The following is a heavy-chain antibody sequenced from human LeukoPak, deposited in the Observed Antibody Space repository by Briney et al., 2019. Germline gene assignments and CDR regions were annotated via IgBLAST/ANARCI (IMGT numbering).Heavy chain of an antibody. Sequence: SETLSLTCTVSGGSISSYYWSWIRQPPGKGLEWIGYIYYNGGTNYNPSLKSRVTISVDTSKNQFSLKLSSVTAADTAVYYCARQDIGYCSGGSCPSIFDYWGQGTLVTVSS. CDR1: GGSISSYY. D-gene: IGHD2-15*01. J-gene: IGHJ4*02. CDR2: IYYNGGT. CDR3: ARQDIGYCSGGSCPSIFDY. V-gene: IGHV4-59*08.